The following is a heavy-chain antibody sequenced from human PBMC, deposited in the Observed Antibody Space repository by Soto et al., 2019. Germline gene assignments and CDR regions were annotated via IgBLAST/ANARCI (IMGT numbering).Heavy chain of an antibody. CDR1: GYTFIGYY. CDR2: LNPNSGGA. Sequence: QVQLVQSGAEVKKPGASVKVSCQASGYTFIGYYIPSVRQAHGQWLEMMGWLNPNSGGAIYSQKFQAWVTMTIDTTISTAYMELSRLKSDDTAVYYCARSGGGYDLGDYWGQGTLVTVSS. D-gene: IGHD5-12*01. CDR3: ARSGGGYDLGDY. V-gene: IGHV1-2*04. J-gene: IGHJ4*02.